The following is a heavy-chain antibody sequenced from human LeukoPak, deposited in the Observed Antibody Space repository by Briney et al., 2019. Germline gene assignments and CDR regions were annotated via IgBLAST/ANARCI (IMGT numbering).Heavy chain of an antibody. CDR3: ARGSLGDGSLLIDY. CDR2: ISGDGGRT. V-gene: IGHV3-43*02. Sequence: PGGSLRLSCAASGFTFDDYTMHWVRQPPGKGLEWVSLISGDGGRTYYADSVKGRFTISRDNAKNTVYLQVNSLRAEDTAVYYCARGSLGDGSLLIDYWGQGTLVTVSS. J-gene: IGHJ4*02. D-gene: IGHD1-26*01. CDR1: GFTFDDYT.